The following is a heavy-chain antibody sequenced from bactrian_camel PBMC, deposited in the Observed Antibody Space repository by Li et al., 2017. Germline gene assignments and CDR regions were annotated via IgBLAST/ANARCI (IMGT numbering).Heavy chain of an antibody. Sequence: HVQLVESGGGSIQAGGSLRLSCAASRCTYSSCAMAWFRQAPGKEREGIASIDGDGSARYADCVKGRFTISQDNAENTLYLQMNSLKPEDTAMYYCAAAGLSAGSRLGEYSLAVTSFGYWGLGTQVTVS. D-gene: IGHD2*01. V-gene: IGHV3S57*01. J-gene: IGHJ6*01. CDR3: AAAGLSAGSRLGEYSLAVTSFGY. CDR2: IDGDGSA. CDR1: RCTYSSCA.